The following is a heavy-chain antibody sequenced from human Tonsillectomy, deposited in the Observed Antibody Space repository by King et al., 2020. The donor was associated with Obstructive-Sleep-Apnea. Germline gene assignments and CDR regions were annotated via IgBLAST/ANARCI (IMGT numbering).Heavy chain of an antibody. D-gene: IGHD3-10*01. CDR2: VRSKPFGGTT. CDR3: SRDGSYGSGSLTNWFDP. J-gene: IGHJ5*02. Sequence: QLVQSGGGLVQPGRPLRLSCTGSGFTFGDYAMTWFRQAPGKGLEWVGFVRSKPFGGTTDYAASVKGRFAISRDDSKNIAYLQMDSLKTEDTGLYFCSRDGSYGSGSLTNWFDPWGQGTLVTVS. CDR1: GFTFGDYA. V-gene: IGHV3-49*03.